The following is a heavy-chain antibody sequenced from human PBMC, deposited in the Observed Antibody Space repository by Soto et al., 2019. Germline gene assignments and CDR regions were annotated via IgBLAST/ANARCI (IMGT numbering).Heavy chain of an antibody. V-gene: IGHV5-10-1*01. CDR3: ASSSSSGTHPPYYYYGMDV. Sequence: PGESLKISCKGSGYSFTSYWISWVRQMPGKGLEWMGRIDPSDSYTNYSPSFQGHVTLSADKSISTAYLQWSSLKASDTAMYYCASSSSSGTHPPYYYYGMDVWGQGTTVTVSS. J-gene: IGHJ6*02. D-gene: IGHD6-6*01. CDR2: IDPSDSYT. CDR1: GYSFTSYW.